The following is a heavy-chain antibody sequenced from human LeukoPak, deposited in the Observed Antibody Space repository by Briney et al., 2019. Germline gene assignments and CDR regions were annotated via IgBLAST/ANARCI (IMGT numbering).Heavy chain of an antibody. J-gene: IGHJ4*02. CDR1: GGTFSSYA. D-gene: IGHD6-19*01. Sequence: SVKVSCKASGGTFSSYAISWVRQAPGQGLEWMGRIIPILGIANYAQKFQGRVTITADKSTSTAYMELSSPRSEDTAVYYCARDGYDQWLPLFDYWGQGTLVTVSS. CDR2: IIPILGIA. V-gene: IGHV1-69*04. CDR3: ARDGYDQWLPLFDY.